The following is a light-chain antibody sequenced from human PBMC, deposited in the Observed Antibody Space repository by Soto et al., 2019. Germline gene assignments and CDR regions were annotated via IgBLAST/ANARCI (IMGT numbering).Light chain of an antibody. J-gene: IGKJ4*01. CDR1: QSVSSY. Sequence: EITSTQSPVTVSSSPGERATLSCRASQSVSSYLAWYQQKPGQAPRLLIYDASNRATGIPARFSGSGSGTDFTLTISSLEPEDFAVYYCQQRSNWPLTFGGGTKVDIK. V-gene: IGKV3-11*01. CDR3: QQRSNWPLT. CDR2: DAS.